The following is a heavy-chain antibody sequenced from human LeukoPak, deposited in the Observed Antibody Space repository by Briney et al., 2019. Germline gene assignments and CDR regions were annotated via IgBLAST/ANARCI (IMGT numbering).Heavy chain of an antibody. V-gene: IGHV3-73*01. CDR2: IRSKAKSYAT. CDR1: GFTFSAST. CDR3: TRMGDGMHEGMDY. J-gene: IGHJ4*02. Sequence: GSLKLSCAASGFTFSASTMHWVRQASGKGLEWVARIRSKAKSYATAHAASVMGRFTISTDDSNNTAYLQMNSLKTEDTAVYYCTRMGDGMHEGMDYWGQGILVTVSS. D-gene: IGHD2-8*01.